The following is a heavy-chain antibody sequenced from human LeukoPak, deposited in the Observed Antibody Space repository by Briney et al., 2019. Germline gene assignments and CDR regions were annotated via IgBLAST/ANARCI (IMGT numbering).Heavy chain of an antibody. CDR2: INHSGST. CDR3: ARFRATDYYDSSGKSELDY. J-gene: IGHJ4*02. D-gene: IGHD3-22*01. Sequence: SETLSLTCAVYGGSFSDYFWSWIRQPPGKGLEGIGEINHSGSTKYNPSLKSRVTMSIDTSKNQFSLKLSSVTAADTAVYYCARFRATDYYDSSGKSELDYWGQGTLVTVSS. CDR1: GGSFSDYF. V-gene: IGHV4-34*01.